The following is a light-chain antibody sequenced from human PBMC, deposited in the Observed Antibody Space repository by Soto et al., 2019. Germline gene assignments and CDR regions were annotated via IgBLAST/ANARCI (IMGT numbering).Light chain of an antibody. J-gene: IGKJ2*01. CDR3: QQSYSTPRT. CDR1: QSISSY. CDR2: AAS. V-gene: IGKV1-39*01. Sequence: DIQITQSPSSLSASVGDRVTITCRASQSISSYLNWYQQKPGKAPKLLIYAASSLQSGVPSRFSGSGSGTDFTLPISILQPEDFATYYCQQSYSTPRTFGQGTKLEIK.